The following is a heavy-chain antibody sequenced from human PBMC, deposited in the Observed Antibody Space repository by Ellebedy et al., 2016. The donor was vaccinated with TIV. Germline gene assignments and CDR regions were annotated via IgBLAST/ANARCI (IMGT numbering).Heavy chain of an antibody. Sequence: GESLKISCAASGFSFRSYAMSWVRQAPGKGLEWVSAISGSGGSTYYADSVKGRFTISRDNSKNTLYLQMNSLRAEDTAVYYCARDAVVVAATSNNWFDPWGQGTLVTVSS. D-gene: IGHD2-15*01. CDR1: GFSFRSYA. J-gene: IGHJ5*02. CDR2: ISGSGGST. CDR3: ARDAVVVAATSNNWFDP. V-gene: IGHV3-23*01.